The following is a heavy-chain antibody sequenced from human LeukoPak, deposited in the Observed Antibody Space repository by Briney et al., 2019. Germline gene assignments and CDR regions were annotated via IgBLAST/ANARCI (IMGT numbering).Heavy chain of an antibody. D-gene: IGHD1-26*01. CDR3: ARHTYSGSYRDPGNFDY. V-gene: IGHV6-1*01. CDR1: GDSVSSNSAA. J-gene: IGHJ4*02. CDR2: TYYRSKWYN. Sequence: SQTLSLTCAISGDSVSSNSAAWNWIRQSPSRGLEWLGRTYYRSKWYNDYAVSMKSRITINPDTSKDQFSLQLNSVTAADTALYYCARHTYSGSYRDPGNFDYWGQGTLVTVSS.